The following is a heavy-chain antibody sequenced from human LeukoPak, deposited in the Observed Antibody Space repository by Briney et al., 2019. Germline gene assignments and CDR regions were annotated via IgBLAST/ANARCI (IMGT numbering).Heavy chain of an antibody. D-gene: IGHD3-10*01. CDR2: ISGSGGST. CDR3: AKDGGTLWFGELSFDY. Sequence: GGSLRLSCAASGFTFSSYAMSWVRQAPGKGLEWVSAISGSGGSTYYADSVKGRFTISRDNSKSTLYLQMNSLRAEDTAVYYCAKDGGTLWFGELSFDYWGQGTLVTVSS. CDR1: GFTFSSYA. J-gene: IGHJ4*02. V-gene: IGHV3-23*01.